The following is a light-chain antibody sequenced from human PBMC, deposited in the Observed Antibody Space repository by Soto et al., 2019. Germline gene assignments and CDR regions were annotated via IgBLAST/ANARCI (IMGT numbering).Light chain of an antibody. Sequence: DIQLTQSPSSLSASVGDRVTITCRASHSISNYLNWYQQKPGKSPKLLIYAASSLQSGVPSRFXGSGSETDFTLTISSLQPEDFATYYCQQSYSTPEITFGPGTKVDFK. V-gene: IGKV1-39*01. CDR3: QQSYSTPEIT. CDR1: HSISNY. J-gene: IGKJ3*01. CDR2: AAS.